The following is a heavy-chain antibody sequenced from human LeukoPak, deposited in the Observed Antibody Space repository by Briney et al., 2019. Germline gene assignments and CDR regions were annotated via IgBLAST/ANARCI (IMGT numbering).Heavy chain of an antibody. Sequence: GGSLRLSCAASGFTVSSNYMSWVRQAPGKGLEWVSVIYSGGSKYYADSVKGRFTISRDNSKNTLYLQMNSLRAEDTAVYYCARDNMAAAGIPDYWGQGTLVTVSS. CDR1: GFTVSSNY. J-gene: IGHJ4*02. D-gene: IGHD6-13*01. V-gene: IGHV3-53*01. CDR3: ARDNMAAAGIPDY. CDR2: IYSGGSK.